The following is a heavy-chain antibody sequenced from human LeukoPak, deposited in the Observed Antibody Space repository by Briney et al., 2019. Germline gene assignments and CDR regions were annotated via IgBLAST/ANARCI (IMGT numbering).Heavy chain of an antibody. CDR2: INSDGSSI. CDR3: ARVVYYYDSSGYPNAFDM. Sequence: GGSLRLSCAASGFTLSSYWMHWVRQAPGKGLVWVSRINSDGSSISYAGSAKGRFTISRDNAKNTLYLQMYGLRAEDTAVYYCARVVYYYDSSGYPNAFDMWGQGTMVTVSS. J-gene: IGHJ3*02. CDR1: GFTLSSYW. V-gene: IGHV3-74*01. D-gene: IGHD3-22*01.